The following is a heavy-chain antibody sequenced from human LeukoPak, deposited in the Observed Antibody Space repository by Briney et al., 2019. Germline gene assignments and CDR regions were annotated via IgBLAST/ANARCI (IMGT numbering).Heavy chain of an antibody. Sequence: GGSLRLSCAASGFTFSTYSMSWVRQAPGKGLDWVASINQDGSAEYYVDSVRGRFTISRDNSKNTLYLQVNSLRVDDTAVYYCVRLFGGVTTFDYWGQGTLVTVSS. CDR1: GFTFSTYS. J-gene: IGHJ4*02. CDR2: INQDGSAE. V-gene: IGHV3-7*01. CDR3: VRLFGGVTTFDY. D-gene: IGHD4-17*01.